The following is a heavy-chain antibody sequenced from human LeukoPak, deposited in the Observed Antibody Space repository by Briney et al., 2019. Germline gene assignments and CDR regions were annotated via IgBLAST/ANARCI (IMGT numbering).Heavy chain of an antibody. CDR3: AKYDYGGNPNEYYFDY. J-gene: IGHJ4*02. V-gene: IGHV3-7*03. D-gene: IGHD4-23*01. Sequence: PGGSLRLSCEGSAFIFSGHWMNWVRQTPGKGLEWVASIKEDGSERQYVDSVKGRFSISRDNTKGSLFLQLNSLRAEDTAIYYCAKYDYGGNPNEYYFDYWGQGTLVTVSS. CDR2: IKEDGSER. CDR1: AFIFSGHW.